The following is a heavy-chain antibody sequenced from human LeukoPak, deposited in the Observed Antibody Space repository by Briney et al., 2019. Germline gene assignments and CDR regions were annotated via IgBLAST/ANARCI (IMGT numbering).Heavy chain of an antibody. CDR3: ARMVTASRDYFDY. V-gene: IGHV4-59*01. CDR2: IYYSGST. Sequence: SETLSLTCTVSGGSISSYYWSWIRQPPGKGLEWIGYIYYSGSTYYNPSLKSRVTISVDTSKNQFSLKVNSVTAADTAVYYCARMVTASRDYFDYWGQGTLVTVSS. J-gene: IGHJ4*02. CDR1: GGSISSYY. D-gene: IGHD2-21*02.